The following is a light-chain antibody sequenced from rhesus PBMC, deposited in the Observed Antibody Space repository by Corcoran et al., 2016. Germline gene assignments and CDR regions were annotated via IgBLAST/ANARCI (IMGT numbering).Light chain of an antibody. V-gene: IGKV1-25*01. Sequence: DIQMTQSPSSLSASVGDRVTITCRASQGITNDLAWYQQKPGKTPKLLIYEASSLQSGIPSRFSGGGSGTDFTLTISSLQSEDFATYYCQHYYSTPFTFDPETKLDIK. CDR2: EAS. J-gene: IGKJ3*01. CDR1: QGITND. CDR3: QHYYSTPFT.